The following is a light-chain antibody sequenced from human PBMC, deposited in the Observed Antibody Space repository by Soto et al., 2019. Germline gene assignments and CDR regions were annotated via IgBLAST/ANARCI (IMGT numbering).Light chain of an antibody. CDR3: QQYSNWPPWT. J-gene: IGKJ1*01. V-gene: IGKV1-5*01. Sequence: DIQMTQSPATLSASVGDRVTITCRASQSVRSWLAWYQQKPGTAPKLLIFDASRLESGVPSRFSGSASGTEFTLTISGLQSEDFAVYYCQQYSNWPPWTFGPGTKVDIK. CDR2: DAS. CDR1: QSVRSW.